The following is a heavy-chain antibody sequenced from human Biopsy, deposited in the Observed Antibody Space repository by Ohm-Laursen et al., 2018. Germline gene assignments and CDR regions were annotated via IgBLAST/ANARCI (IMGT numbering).Heavy chain of an antibody. D-gene: IGHD2-15*01. CDR2: INQAGTT. J-gene: IGHJ4*02. CDR3: GNEVHGRDY. V-gene: IGHV4-34*08. Sequence: PGTLSLTCAVFGKTFSDYQWSWIRQPPGKGLEWIGQINQAGTTNYNPSRKSRVSISADASKYEFSLRLTSVTAADTAVYLCGNEVHGRDYWGLGAQVTVSS. CDR1: GKTFSDYQ.